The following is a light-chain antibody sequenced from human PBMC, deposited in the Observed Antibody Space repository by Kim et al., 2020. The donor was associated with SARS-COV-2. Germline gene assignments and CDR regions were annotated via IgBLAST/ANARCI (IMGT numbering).Light chain of an antibody. J-gene: IGKJ2*02. CDR2: DAS. Sequence: AYLGDRVTITCRASQSISSFLNWYQQKPGKAPKLLIYDASSLQSGVPSRFSGSGSGTDFTLTINSLQRDDFATYYCQQSHNFPRTFGQGTKLEI. CDR3: QQSHNFPRT. CDR1: QSISSF. V-gene: IGKV1-39*01.